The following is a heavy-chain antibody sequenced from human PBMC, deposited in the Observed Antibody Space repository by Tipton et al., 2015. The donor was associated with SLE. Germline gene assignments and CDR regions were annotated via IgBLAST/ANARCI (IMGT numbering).Heavy chain of an antibody. J-gene: IGHJ4*02. CDR1: GGSISSYY. Sequence: TLSLTCTVSGGSISSYYWSWIRQPPGKGLEWIGYIYYSGSTNYNPSLKSRVTISADTSKNQFSLKLSSVTAADTAVYYCARGGYDYIWGSYLYFDYWGQGTLVTVSS. D-gene: IGHD3-16*01. V-gene: IGHV4-59*01. CDR2: IYYSGST. CDR3: ARGGYDYIWGSYLYFDY.